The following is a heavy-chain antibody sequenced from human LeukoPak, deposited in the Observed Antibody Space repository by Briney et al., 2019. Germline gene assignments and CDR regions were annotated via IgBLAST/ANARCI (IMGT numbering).Heavy chain of an antibody. J-gene: IGHJ5*02. CDR3: ARIWIVVGGGWFDP. CDR2: ISAYNGNT. CDR1: GYTFTSYG. V-gene: IGHV1-18*04. Sequence: GASVKVSCKASGYTFTSYGITWMRQAPGQGLEWMGWISAYNGNTNYAQNLQGRVTMTTDTSASTAYMELRSLRSDDTAVYFCARIWIVVGGGWFDPWGQGTLVTVSS. D-gene: IGHD3-22*01.